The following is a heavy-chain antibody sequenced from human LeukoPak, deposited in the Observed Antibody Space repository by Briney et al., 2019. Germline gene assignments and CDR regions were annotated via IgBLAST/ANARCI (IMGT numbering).Heavy chain of an antibody. CDR3: ASPYYDSSGYQRYYFDY. J-gene: IGHJ4*02. V-gene: IGHV1-69*13. CDR1: GGTFSSYA. Sequence: GASVKVSCKASGGTFSSYAISWVRQAPGQGLEWMGGIIPIFGTANYAQKFQGRVTITADESTSTAYMEMSSLRSEDTAVYYCASPYYDSSGYQRYYFDYWGQGTLVTVSS. D-gene: IGHD3-22*01. CDR2: IIPIFGTA.